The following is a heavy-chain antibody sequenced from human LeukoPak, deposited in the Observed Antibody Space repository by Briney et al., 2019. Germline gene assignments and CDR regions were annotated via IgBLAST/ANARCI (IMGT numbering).Heavy chain of an antibody. D-gene: IGHD5-24*01. CDR2: ISSSSSTI. J-gene: IGHJ4*02. V-gene: IGHV3-48*04. CDR1: GFTFSSYS. CDR3: ARVEMATMKY. Sequence: LTGGSLRLSCAASGFTFSSYSMNWVRQAPGKGLEWVSYISSSSSTIYYADSVKGRFTISRDNAKNSLYLQMNSLRAEDTAVYYCARVEMATMKYWGQGTLVTVSS.